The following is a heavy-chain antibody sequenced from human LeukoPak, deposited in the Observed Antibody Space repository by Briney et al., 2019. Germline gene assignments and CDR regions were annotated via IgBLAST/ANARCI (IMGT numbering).Heavy chain of an antibody. CDR3: AREVGYYGMDV. CDR1: GGTFSSYA. CDR2: IIPIFGIA. Sequence: ASVKVSCKASGGTFSSYAISWVRQAPGQGLEWMGGIIPIFGIANYAQKFQGRVTMTRGTSTSTVYMELSSLRSEDTAVYYCAREVGYYGMDVWGKGTTVTVSS. V-gene: IGHV1-69*10. J-gene: IGHJ6*04.